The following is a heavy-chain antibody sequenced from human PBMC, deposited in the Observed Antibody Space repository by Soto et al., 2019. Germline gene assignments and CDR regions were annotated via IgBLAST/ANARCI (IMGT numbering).Heavy chain of an antibody. CDR3: ARGGLGGPYGDNWFDP. CDR1: GFTFSSYW. Sequence: GGSLRLSCAASGFTFSSYWMSWVRQAPVKGLEWVANIKQDGSEKYYVDSVKGRFTISRDNAKNSLYLQMNSLRAEDTAVYYCARGGLGGPYGDNWFDPWGQGTLVTVSS. V-gene: IGHV3-7*01. CDR2: IKQDGSEK. D-gene: IGHD3-16*01. J-gene: IGHJ5*02.